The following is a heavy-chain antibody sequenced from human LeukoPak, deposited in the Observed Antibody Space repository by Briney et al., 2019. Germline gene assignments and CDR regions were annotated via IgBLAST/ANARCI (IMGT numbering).Heavy chain of an antibody. CDR2: INPIFGTA. D-gene: IGHD1-7*01. J-gene: IGHJ4*02. CDR3: ARDHGGSELPYFDY. Sequence: GASVKVSCKASGGTFSSYAISWVRQAPGQGLEWMGGINPIFGTANYAQKFQGRVTITTDESTSTAYMELSSLRSEDTAVYYCARDHGGSELPYFDYWGQGTLVTVSS. V-gene: IGHV1-69*05. CDR1: GGTFSSYA.